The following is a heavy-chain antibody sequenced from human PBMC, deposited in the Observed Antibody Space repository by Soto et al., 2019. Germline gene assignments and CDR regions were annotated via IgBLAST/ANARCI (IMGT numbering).Heavy chain of an antibody. V-gene: IGHV1-18*01. D-gene: IGHD3-9*01. CDR1: GYKFSTYA. J-gene: IGHJ5*02. Sequence: QLKLTQSGGEARKPGASVRVSCAASGYKFSTYAISWLRQAPGQGLEWMGLSTPNSGYTNYAQKFQGRLILTTDIPSSTAYMELTSLRYDDTAIYYCATSYDTGFDPWGQGTLVSVS. CDR2: STPNSGYT. CDR3: ATSYDTGFDP.